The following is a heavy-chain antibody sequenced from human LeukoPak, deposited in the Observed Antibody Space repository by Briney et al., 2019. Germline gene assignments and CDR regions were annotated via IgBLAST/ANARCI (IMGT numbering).Heavy chain of an antibody. J-gene: IGHJ2*01. V-gene: IGHV4-39*01. D-gene: IGHD3-10*01. CDR1: GGSISRSSYY. Sequence: KPSETLSLTCTVSGGSISRSSYYWGRIRQPPGKGLEWIGSIYYSGSTYYNPSLKSRVTISVDTSKNQFSLKLSSVTAADTAVYYCARHPRSYYGSGSHWYFDLWGRGTLVTVSS. CDR3: ARHPRSYYGSGSHWYFDL. CDR2: IYYSGST.